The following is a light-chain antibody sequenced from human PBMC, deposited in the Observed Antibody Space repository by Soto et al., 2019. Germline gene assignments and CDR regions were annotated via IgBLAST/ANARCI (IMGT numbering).Light chain of an antibody. V-gene: IGKV3-11*01. CDR3: QQRSSWPLT. Sequence: EIVLTQSPATLSLSPGERATLSCRASQSVRTYLAWYQQKCGQPPRLLIYNASNRATGIPARFSGSGSATDFTLTISSLEPEDFAVYYCQQRSSWPLTFGQGTRLEIK. CDR2: NAS. CDR1: QSVRTY. J-gene: IGKJ5*01.